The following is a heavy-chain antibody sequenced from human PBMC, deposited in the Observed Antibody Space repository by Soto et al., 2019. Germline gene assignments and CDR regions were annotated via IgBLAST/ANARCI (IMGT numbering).Heavy chain of an antibody. D-gene: IGHD6-25*01. CDR3: ARDRSGSDYYYGMDV. V-gene: IGHV4-31*03. CDR1: GGSISSGGYY. CDR2: IYYSGST. Sequence: PSETLSLTCTVSGGSISSGGYYWSWIRQHPGKGLEWIGHIYYSGSTYYNPSLKSRVTISVDTSKNQFSLKLSSVTAADTAVYYCARDRSGSDYYYGMDVWGQGTTVTVSS. J-gene: IGHJ6*02.